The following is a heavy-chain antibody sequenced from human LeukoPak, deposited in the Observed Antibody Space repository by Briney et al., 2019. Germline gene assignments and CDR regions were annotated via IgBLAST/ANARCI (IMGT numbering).Heavy chain of an antibody. CDR1: GFTFSNAW. Sequence: PGGSLRLSCAASGFTFSNAWMSWVRQAPGKGLEWVGRIKSKTDGGTTDYAAPVKGRFTISRDDSKNTLYLQMNSLKTEDTAVYYCAKDTAMVISYFDYWGQGTLVTVSS. V-gene: IGHV3-15*01. CDR2: IKSKTDGGTT. CDR3: AKDTAMVISYFDY. D-gene: IGHD5-18*01. J-gene: IGHJ4*02.